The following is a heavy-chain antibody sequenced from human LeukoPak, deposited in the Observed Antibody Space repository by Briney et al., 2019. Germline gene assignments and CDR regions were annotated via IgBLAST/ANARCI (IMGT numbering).Heavy chain of an antibody. CDR2: ISAYNGNT. V-gene: IGHV1-18*01. J-gene: IGHJ4*02. CDR3: ARGPMYYIDY. Sequence: ASVKVSCKASGYTFTSYGISWVRQAPGQGREGMGWISAYNGNTNYAQKLQGRGTMTTDTSTSTAYLELRSLRSDDTAVYSCARGPMYYIDYWGQGTLVTVSS. CDR1: GYTFTSYG.